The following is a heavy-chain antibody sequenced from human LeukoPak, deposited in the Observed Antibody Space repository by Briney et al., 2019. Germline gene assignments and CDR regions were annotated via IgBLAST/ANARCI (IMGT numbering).Heavy chain of an antibody. CDR1: GGSFSGYY. Sequence: SETLSLTCAVYGGSFSGYYWSWIRQPPGKGLEWIGEINHSGSTNYNPSLKSRVTISVDTSKNQFSLKLSSVTAADTAVYYCASRRGLNWFDPWGQGTLVTVSS. D-gene: IGHD3-10*01. V-gene: IGHV4-34*01. CDR3: ASRRGLNWFDP. J-gene: IGHJ5*02. CDR2: INHSGST.